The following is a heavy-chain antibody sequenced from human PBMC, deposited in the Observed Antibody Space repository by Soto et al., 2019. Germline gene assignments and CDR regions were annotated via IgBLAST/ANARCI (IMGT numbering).Heavy chain of an antibody. D-gene: IGHD5-18*01. J-gene: IGHJ4*02. Sequence: QVQLQESGPGLVKPSETLSLTCTVSGGSISSYYWSWIRQPPGKGLEWIGYICYSGSTNYNPSLKSRVTISVDTSKNQFSLKLSSVTAADTAVYYCARDRRGYSYGYFDYWGQGTLVTVSS. V-gene: IGHV4-59*01. CDR3: ARDRRGYSYGYFDY. CDR1: GGSISSYY. CDR2: ICYSGST.